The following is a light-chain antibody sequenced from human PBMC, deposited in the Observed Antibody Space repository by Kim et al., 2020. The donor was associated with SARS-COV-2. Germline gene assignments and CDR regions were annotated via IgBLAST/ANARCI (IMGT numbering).Light chain of an antibody. J-gene: IGLJ2*01. CDR2: QDT. V-gene: IGLV3-1*01. CDR1: KLGDKY. CDR3: QAWATSTVV. Sequence: SYELTQPTSVSVSPGQTATITCSGDKLGDKYVCWYQQKPGQSPILVIYQDTKRPSGIPERFSGSNSGNTATLTISGTQAMDEADYYCQAWATSTVVFGGG.